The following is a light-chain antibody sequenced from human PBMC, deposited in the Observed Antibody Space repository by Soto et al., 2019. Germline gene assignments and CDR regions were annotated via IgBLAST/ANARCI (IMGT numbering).Light chain of an antibody. V-gene: IGLV3-21*02. CDR2: DDT. CDR3: HVWDSSSDHYV. CDR1: NIGSKS. Sequence: SYELTQPPSVSVAPGQTASIACGGDNIGSKSVHWYQQKPGQAPVLVVFDDTDRPSGIPERFSGSNSGNTATLTISRVEAGDEADYYCHVWDSSSDHYVFGTGTKVTVL. J-gene: IGLJ1*01.